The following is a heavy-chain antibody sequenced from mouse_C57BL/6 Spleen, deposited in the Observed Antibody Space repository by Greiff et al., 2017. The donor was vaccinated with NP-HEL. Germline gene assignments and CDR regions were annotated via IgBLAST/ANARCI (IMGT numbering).Heavy chain of an antibody. D-gene: IGHD3-2*02. Sequence: EVQRVESGGGLVKPGGSLKLSCAASGFTFSSYAMSWVRQTPEKRLEWVATISDGGSYTYYPDNVKGRFTISRDNAKNNLYLQMSHLKSEDTAMYYCAREDSEGYYFDYWGQGTTLTVSS. CDR2: ISDGGSYT. V-gene: IGHV5-4*01. CDR1: GFTFSSYA. CDR3: AREDSEGYYFDY. J-gene: IGHJ2*01.